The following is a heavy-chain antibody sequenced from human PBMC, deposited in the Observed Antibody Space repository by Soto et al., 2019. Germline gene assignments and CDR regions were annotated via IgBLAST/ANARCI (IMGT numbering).Heavy chain of an antibody. V-gene: IGHV4-59*01. J-gene: IGHJ4*02. D-gene: IGHD3-10*01. CDR3: ARGFVTRQGYYFDY. Sequence: PSETLSLTCTVSGGSISSYYWSWIRQPPGKGLEWIGYIYYSGSTSYNPSLKSRVTISVDTSKNQFSLKLSSVTAADTAVYYCARGFVTRQGYYFDYWGQGTLVTVSS. CDR2: IYYSGST. CDR1: GGSISSYY.